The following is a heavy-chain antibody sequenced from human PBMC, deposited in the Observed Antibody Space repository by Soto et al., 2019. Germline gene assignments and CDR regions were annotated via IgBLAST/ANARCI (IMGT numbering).Heavy chain of an antibody. CDR1: GFTFSSYG. Sequence: GGSLRLSCAASGFTFSSYGMHWVRQAPGKGLEWVAVIWYDGSNKYYADSVKGRFTISRDNSKNTLYLQMNSLRAEDTAVYYCARDLPYYDSSGYYPGYWGQGTLVTVS. D-gene: IGHD3-22*01. J-gene: IGHJ4*02. V-gene: IGHV3-30*19. CDR2: IWYDGSNK. CDR3: ARDLPYYDSSGYYPGY.